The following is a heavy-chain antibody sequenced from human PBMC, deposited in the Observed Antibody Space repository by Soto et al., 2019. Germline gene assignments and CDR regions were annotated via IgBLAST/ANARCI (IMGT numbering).Heavy chain of an antibody. J-gene: IGHJ4*02. D-gene: IGHD3-16*01. V-gene: IGHV3-30*18. CDR2: ISYDGSNK. Sequence: GGSLRLSCAASGFTFSSYGMHWVRQAPGKGLEWVAVISYDGSNKYYADSVKGRFTISRDNSKNTLYLQMNSLRAEDTAVYYCAKEFQGLNPRRHFDYWGQGTLVTVSS. CDR3: AKEFQGLNPRRHFDY. CDR1: GFTFSSYG.